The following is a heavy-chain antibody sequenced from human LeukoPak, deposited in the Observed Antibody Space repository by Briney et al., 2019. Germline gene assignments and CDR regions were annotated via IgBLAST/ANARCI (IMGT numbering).Heavy chain of an antibody. V-gene: IGHV3-9*01. Sequence: GGSLRLSCAASGFTFDDYAMHWVRQVPGKGLEWVSGTNWDNNNVGYADSVKGRFTISRDNAKNSLYLQMDSLRIEDAAVYYCAKDVGYCGGGTCSSDYYGLDVWGQGTTVTVSS. CDR3: AKDVGYCGGGTCSSDYYGLDV. CDR2: TNWDNNNV. J-gene: IGHJ6*02. CDR1: GFTFDDYA. D-gene: IGHD2-15*01.